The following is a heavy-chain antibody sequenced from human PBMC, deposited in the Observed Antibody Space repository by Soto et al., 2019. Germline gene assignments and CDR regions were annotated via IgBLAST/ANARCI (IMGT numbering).Heavy chain of an antibody. D-gene: IGHD2-2*01. CDR3: ARERYEGRIDY. J-gene: IGHJ4*02. CDR1: VGSVSSYY. Sequence: SETLSLTCTASVGSVSSYYWSWIRQPPGRGLDWLAYIYYSGSTTYNPSLKSRLTMSVDTSKNQFSLNLRSVTAADTAVYYCARERYEGRIDYWGRGTMVTVSS. CDR2: IYYSGST. V-gene: IGHV4-59*02.